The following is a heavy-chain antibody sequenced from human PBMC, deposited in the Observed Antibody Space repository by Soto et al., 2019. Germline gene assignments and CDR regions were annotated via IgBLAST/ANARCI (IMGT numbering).Heavy chain of an antibody. CDR2: IYYSGST. D-gene: IGHD1-7*01. V-gene: IGHV4-59*08. CDR3: ARRVTGTNRFDY. Sequence: SETLSLTCTVSGGSISSYYWSWIRQPPGKGLEWIGYIYYSGSTNYNPSLKSRVTISVDTSKNQFSLKLSSVTAADTAVYYCARRVTGTNRFDYWGQXTLVTVSS. J-gene: IGHJ4*02. CDR1: GGSISSYY.